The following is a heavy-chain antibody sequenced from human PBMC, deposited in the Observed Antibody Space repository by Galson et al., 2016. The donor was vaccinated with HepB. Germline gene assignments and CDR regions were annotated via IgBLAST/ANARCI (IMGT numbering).Heavy chain of an antibody. V-gene: IGHV5-51*01. CDR2: IYPGDSDT. CDR1: GYTFSNYW. CDR3: ARRVNSWSHHDY. J-gene: IGHJ4*02. D-gene: IGHD6-13*01. Sequence: QSGAEVKKPGESLRISCNGSGYTFSNYWIGWVRQMPGKGLEWMGVIYPGDSDTRYGPSFQGQVTISVAKSIATAYLQWSSLEASDTAIYFCARRVNSWSHHDYWGQGTLVTVSA.